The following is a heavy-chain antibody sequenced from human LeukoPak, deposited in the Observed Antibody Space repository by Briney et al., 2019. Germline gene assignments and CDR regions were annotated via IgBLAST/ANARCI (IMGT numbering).Heavy chain of an antibody. Sequence: SETLSLTCSVSGGSISSSSYYWSWIRQPPGKGLEWIGYIYYSGSTNYNPSLKGRVTISVDTSKNQFSLKLSSVTAADTAVYYCARVSDGYYLTFDYWGQGTLVTVSS. D-gene: IGHD3-22*01. CDR1: GGSISSSSYY. CDR3: ARVSDGYYLTFDY. J-gene: IGHJ4*02. CDR2: IYYSGST. V-gene: IGHV4-61*01.